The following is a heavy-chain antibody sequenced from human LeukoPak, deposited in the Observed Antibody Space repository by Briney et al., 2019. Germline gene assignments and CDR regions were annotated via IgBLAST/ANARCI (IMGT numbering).Heavy chain of an antibody. CDR3: ARGPSYCDF. CDR2: ISYSGST. CDR1: GGSISSDGFY. Sequence: SETLSLTCTVSGGSISSDGFYWSWVRQHPGKGLEWIGYISYSGSTYYNPSLKSRVSVSLDTSKSQFSLKLTSVTAADTAVYFCARGPSYCDFWGQGTLVTVSS. V-gene: IGHV4-31*03. J-gene: IGHJ4*02.